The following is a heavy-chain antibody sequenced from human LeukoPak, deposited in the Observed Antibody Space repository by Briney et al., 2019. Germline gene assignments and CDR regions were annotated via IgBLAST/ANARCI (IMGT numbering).Heavy chain of an antibody. CDR1: GFTFDDYG. V-gene: IGHV3-20*04. D-gene: IGHD3-22*01. J-gene: IGHJ4*02. Sequence: AGGSLRLSCAASGFTFDDYGMSWVRQAPGQGLEWVSVINWNGGSTGYADSVKGRFTISGDNSKNTLYLQMNSLRPEDTAVYYCAKSQNYYDNSGYYYLDYWGQGNLVTVSS. CDR2: INWNGGST. CDR3: AKSQNYYDNSGYYYLDY.